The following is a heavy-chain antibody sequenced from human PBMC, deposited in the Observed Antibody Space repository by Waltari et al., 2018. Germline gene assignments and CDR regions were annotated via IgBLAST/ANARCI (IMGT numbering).Heavy chain of an antibody. CDR3: ARDYYDSSGWL. CDR1: GVTSTNA. CDR2: IVPIFGTP. D-gene: IGHD3-22*01. J-gene: IGHJ3*01. V-gene: IGHV1-69*12. Sequence: QVQVLQSGTEVKRPGSSVKVSCTASGVTSTNAFTWVRQVPGQGLEYVGGIVPIFGTPNYAQRVRGRVTITADGSTSTLELASLTSEDTAIYYCARDYYDSSGWLWGQGTMVTVSS.